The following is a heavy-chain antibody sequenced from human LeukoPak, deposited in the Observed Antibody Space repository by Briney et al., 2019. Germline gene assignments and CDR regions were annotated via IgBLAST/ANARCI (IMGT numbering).Heavy chain of an antibody. CDR2: INPNSGGT. Sequence: WASVKVPCKASGYTFTGHYMHWVRQAPGQGLEWMGWINPNSGGTKYAQKFQGRVTMTRDTSITTAYMELSRLRSDDTAVYYCARDGFDFDWEGYFDLWGRGTLVTVSS. V-gene: IGHV1-2*02. CDR1: GYTFTGHY. CDR3: ARDGFDFDWEGYFDL. J-gene: IGHJ2*01. D-gene: IGHD3-9*01.